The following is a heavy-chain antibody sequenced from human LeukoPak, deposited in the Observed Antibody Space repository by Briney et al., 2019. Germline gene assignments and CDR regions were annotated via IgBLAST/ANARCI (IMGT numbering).Heavy chain of an antibody. J-gene: IGHJ4*02. CDR1: GGSISSGSYY. CDR2: IYTSGST. Sequence: PSETLSLTCTVSGGSISSGSYYWSWIRQPAGKGLEWIGRIYTSGSTNYNPSLKSRVTISVDTSKNQFSLKLSSVTAADTAVYYCARRGDSSGWYPPFDYWGQGTLVTVSS. V-gene: IGHV4-61*02. CDR3: ARRGDSSGWYPPFDY. D-gene: IGHD6-19*01.